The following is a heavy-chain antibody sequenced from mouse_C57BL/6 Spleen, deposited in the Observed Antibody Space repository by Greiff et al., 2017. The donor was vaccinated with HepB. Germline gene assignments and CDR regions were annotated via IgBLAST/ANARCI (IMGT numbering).Heavy chain of an antibody. CDR3: APYDYDGDWYFDV. CDR2: IYPGDGDT. Sequence: QVTLKVSGPELVKPGASVKISCKASGYAFSSSWMNWVKQRPGKGLEWIGRIYPGDGDTNYNGKFKGKATLTADKSSSTAYMQLSSLTSEDSAVYFCAPYDYDGDWYFDVWGTGTTVTVSS. D-gene: IGHD2-4*01. CDR1: GYAFSSSW. V-gene: IGHV1-82*01. J-gene: IGHJ1*03.